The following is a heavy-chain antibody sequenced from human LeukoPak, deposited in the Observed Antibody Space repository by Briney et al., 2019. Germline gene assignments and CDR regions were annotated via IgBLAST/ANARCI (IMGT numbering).Heavy chain of an antibody. V-gene: IGHV3-23*01. Sequence: PGGSLRLPCTASGFTFSRWATKWIRQAPGKGLEWVSVISGSGGSTFYADSVKGRFTISRDSSNNTLYLQMNSLRAEDTAVYYCAKRPRGFYLGPFDYWGQGTLITVSS. CDR1: GFTFSRWA. D-gene: IGHD3-10*01. CDR3: AKRPRGFYLGPFDY. J-gene: IGHJ4*02. CDR2: ISGSGGST.